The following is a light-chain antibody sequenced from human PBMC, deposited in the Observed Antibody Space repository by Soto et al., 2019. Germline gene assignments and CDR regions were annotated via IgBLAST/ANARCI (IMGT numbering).Light chain of an antibody. J-gene: IGKJ1*01. CDR2: AAS. CDR1: QGISSY. Sequence: AIRMTQSPSSLSASTGDRVTITCRASQGISSYLAWYQQKPGKAPKLLIYAASTLQSGVPSRFSGSGSGTDFTLTISCLQSEDFATYYCPQYSSYPWPFGQGTK. CDR3: PQYSSYPWP. V-gene: IGKV1-8*01.